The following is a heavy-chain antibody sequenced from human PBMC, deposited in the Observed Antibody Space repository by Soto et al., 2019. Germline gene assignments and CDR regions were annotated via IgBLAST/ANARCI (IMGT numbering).Heavy chain of an antibody. CDR3: AATYYYDSSGYYGPFDY. V-gene: IGHV1-58*02. D-gene: IGHD3-22*01. CDR2: IVVGSGNT. CDR1: GFTFTSSA. J-gene: IGHJ4*02. Sequence: GASVKVSCKASGFTFTSSAMQWVRQARGQRLEWIGWIVVGSGNTDYAQKFQERVTITRDMSTSTAYMELSSLRSEDTAVYYCAATYYYDSSGYYGPFDYWGQGTLVTVSS.